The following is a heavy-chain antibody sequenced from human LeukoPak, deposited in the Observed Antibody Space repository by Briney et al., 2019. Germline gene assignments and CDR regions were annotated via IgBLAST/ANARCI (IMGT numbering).Heavy chain of an antibody. CDR1: EFTVSSNY. V-gene: IGHV3-53*01. CDR3: ARSPSYYGSAHYFDY. CDR2: IYSDGST. D-gene: IGHD3-10*01. J-gene: IGHJ4*02. Sequence: GGSLRLSCAASEFTVSSNYMSWVRQAPGKGLEWVSVIYSDGSTYYADFVKGRFTISRDNSKNTLYLQMNSLGAEDTAVYYCARSPSYYGSAHYFDYWGQGTLVTVSS.